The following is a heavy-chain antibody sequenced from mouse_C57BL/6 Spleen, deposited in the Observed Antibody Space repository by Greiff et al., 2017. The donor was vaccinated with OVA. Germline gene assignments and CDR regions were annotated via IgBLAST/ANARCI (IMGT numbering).Heavy chain of an antibody. V-gene: IGHV14-2*01. D-gene: IGHD2-3*01. CDR1: GFNIKDYY. Sequence: EVQRVESGAELVKPGASVKLSCTASGFNIKDYYMHWVKQRTEQGLAWIGRIDPEDGETKYAPNFQGKATITADTSSNTAYLQLSSLTSEDTAVYYCAYDGYYALLAYWGQGTLVTVSA. J-gene: IGHJ3*01. CDR3: AYDGYYALLAY. CDR2: IDPEDGET.